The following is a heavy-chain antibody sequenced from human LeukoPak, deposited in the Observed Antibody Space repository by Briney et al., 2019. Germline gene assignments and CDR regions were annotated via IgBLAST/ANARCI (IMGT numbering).Heavy chain of an antibody. D-gene: IGHD6-13*01. J-gene: IGHJ4*02. V-gene: IGHV1-18*01. CDR2: ISAYNGNT. Sequence: GASVKVSCKASGYTFTSYGISRVRQAPGQGLEWMGWISAYNGNTNYAQKLQGRVTMTTDTSTSTAYMELRSLRSDDTAVYYCARDLSEYSSSWYGEPFDYWGQGTLVTVSS. CDR1: GYTFTSYG. CDR3: ARDLSEYSSSWYGEPFDY.